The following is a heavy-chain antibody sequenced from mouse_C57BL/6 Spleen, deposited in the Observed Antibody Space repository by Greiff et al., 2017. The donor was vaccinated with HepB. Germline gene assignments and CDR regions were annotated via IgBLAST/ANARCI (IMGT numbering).Heavy chain of an antibody. CDR1: GYTFTSYG. Sequence: VQLQQSGAELARPGASVKLSCKASGYTFTSYGISWVKQRTGQGLEWIGEIYPRSGNTYYNEKFKGKATLTADKSSSTAYMELRSLTSEDSAVYFCARRGGTTVVVPFDYWGQGTTLTVSS. V-gene: IGHV1-81*01. J-gene: IGHJ2*01. CDR3: ARRGGTTVVVPFDY. D-gene: IGHD1-1*01. CDR2: IYPRSGNT.